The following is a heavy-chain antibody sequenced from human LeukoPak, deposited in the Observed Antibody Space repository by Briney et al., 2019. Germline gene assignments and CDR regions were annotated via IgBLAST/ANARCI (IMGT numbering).Heavy chain of an antibody. D-gene: IGHD4-11*01. V-gene: IGHV3-30-3*01. CDR2: IAYDGSNK. J-gene: IGHJ4*02. Sequence: GRSLRLSCASSGFTFSNYAMHWVRQAPGKRLEWVAIIAYDGSNKYYADSVKGRFTISRDDSKNTLYLQMNSLRAEDTAVYYCARAPSASTVTTGGFDYWGQGTLVTVSS. CDR1: GFTFSNYA. CDR3: ARAPSASTVTTGGFDY.